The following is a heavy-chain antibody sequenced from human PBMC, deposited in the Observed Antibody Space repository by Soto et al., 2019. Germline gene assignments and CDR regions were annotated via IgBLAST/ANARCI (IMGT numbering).Heavy chain of an antibody. CDR3: ARGYRGPYYYGSGPPFDP. CDR1: GGSISSYY. V-gene: IGHV4-59*12. CDR2: IYYSGST. D-gene: IGHD3-10*01. J-gene: IGHJ5*02. Sequence: GKTSETLSLTCTVSGGSISSYYWSWIRQPPGKGLEWIGYIYYSGSTNYNPSLKSRVTISVDTSKNQFSLKLSSVTAADTAVYYCARGYRGPYYYGSGPPFDPWGQGTLVTVSS.